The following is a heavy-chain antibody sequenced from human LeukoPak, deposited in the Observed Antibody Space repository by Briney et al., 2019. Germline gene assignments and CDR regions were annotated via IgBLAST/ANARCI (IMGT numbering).Heavy chain of an antibody. CDR3: ARASGIAVAGTRIDY. V-gene: IGHV1-2*02. J-gene: IGHJ4*02. CDR2: INPNNGGT. Sequence: GASVKVSCKASGYTFTAYYTHWVRQAPGQGLEWMGWINPNNGGTSCAQKFQGRVTMTRDTSISTAYMELSSLRSDDTAVYYCARASGIAVAGTRIDYWGLGTLVTVSS. CDR1: GYTFTAYY. D-gene: IGHD6-19*01.